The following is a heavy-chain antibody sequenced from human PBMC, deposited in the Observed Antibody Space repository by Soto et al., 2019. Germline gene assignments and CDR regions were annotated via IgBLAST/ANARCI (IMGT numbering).Heavy chain of an antibody. CDR3: ARNRYQLHADYYGMDV. D-gene: IGHD2-2*01. J-gene: IGHJ6*02. CDR2: INHSGST. V-gene: IGHV4-34*01. Sequence: PSETLSPTCAVYGGSFSGYYWSWIRQPPGKGLEWIGEINHSGSTNYNPSLKSRVTISVDTSKNQFSLKLSSVTAADTAVYYCARNRYQLHADYYGMDVWGQGTTVTVSS. CDR1: GGSFSGYY.